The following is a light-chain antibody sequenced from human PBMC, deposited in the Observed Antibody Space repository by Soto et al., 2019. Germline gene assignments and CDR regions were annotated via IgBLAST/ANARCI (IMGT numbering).Light chain of an antibody. CDR1: SSDIGGYDS. CDR2: DVS. J-gene: IGLJ1*01. CDR3: QSYDNSLSVYV. Sequence: QSVLTQSPSASGSPGQSVTISCTGTSSDIGGYDSVSWYQQHPGKAPKVMIYDVSKRPSGVPDRFSGSKSGNTASLAITGLQAEDEADYYCQSYDNSLSVYVFGTGTKATVL. V-gene: IGLV2-8*01.